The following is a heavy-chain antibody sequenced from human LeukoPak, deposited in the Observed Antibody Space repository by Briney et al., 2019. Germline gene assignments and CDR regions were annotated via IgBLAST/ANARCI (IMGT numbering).Heavy chain of an antibody. D-gene: IGHD3-10*01. CDR3: AREGPYGSGSSYDY. CDR1: GFTFSSYA. J-gene: IGHJ4*02. CDR2: INSDGSST. Sequence: PGGSLRLSCAASGFTFSSYAMSWVRQAPGKGLVWVSRINSDGSSTSYADSVKGRFTISRDNAKNTLYLQMNSLRAEDTAVYYCAREGPYGSGSSYDYWGQGTLVTVSS. V-gene: IGHV3-74*01.